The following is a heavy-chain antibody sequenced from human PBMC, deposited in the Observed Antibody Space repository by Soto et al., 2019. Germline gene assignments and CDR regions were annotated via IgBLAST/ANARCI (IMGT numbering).Heavy chain of an antibody. D-gene: IGHD1-7*01. CDR1: GFTFSSYS. J-gene: IGHJ6*02. V-gene: IGHV3-21*01. CDR3: ARDIDDGTTVNYYYYGMDV. CDR2: ISSSSYI. Sequence: GGSLRLSCAASGFTFSSYSMNWVRQAPGKGLEWVSSISSSSYIYYADSVKGRFTISRDNAKNSLYLQMNSLRAEDTAVYYCARDIDDGTTVNYYYYGMDVWGQGTTVTVSS.